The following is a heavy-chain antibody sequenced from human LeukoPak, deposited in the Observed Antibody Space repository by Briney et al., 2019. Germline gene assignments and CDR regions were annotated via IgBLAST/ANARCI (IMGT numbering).Heavy chain of an antibody. V-gene: IGHV4-39*01. D-gene: IGHD3-22*01. CDR3: ARRVTMIVVGDQYYFDY. CDR2: IYYSGST. J-gene: IGHJ4*02. Sequence: PSETLSLTCTVSGGSISSSSYYWGWIRQPPGKGLGWIGSIYYSGSTYYNPSLKSRVTISVDTSMNQFSLKLSSVTAADTAVYYCARRVTMIVVGDQYYFDYWGQGTLVTVSS. CDR1: GGSISSSSYY.